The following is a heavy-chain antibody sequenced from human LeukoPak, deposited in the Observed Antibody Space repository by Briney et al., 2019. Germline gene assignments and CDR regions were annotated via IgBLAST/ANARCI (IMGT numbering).Heavy chain of an antibody. CDR2: ISSSSSYI. CDR3: ARVGSRRTTALDY. D-gene: IGHD4-17*01. J-gene: IGHJ4*02. CDR1: GFTLSSYS. Sequence: GGSLRLSCAASGFTLSSYSMNWVRQAPGKGLEWVSSISSSSSYIYYADSVKGRFTISRDNAKNSLYLQMNSLRAEDTAVYYCARVGSRRTTALDYWGQGTLVTVSS. V-gene: IGHV3-21*01.